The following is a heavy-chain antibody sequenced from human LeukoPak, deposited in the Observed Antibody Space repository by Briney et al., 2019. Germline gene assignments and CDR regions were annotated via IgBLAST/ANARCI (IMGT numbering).Heavy chain of an antibody. J-gene: IGHJ4*02. CDR1: GGSFSGYY. V-gene: IGHV4-34*01. CDR2: INHSGST. CDR3: ASRSLDGYNPH. Sequence: PSETLSLTCAVYGGSFSGYYWSWIRQPPGKGLEWIGEINHSGSTNYNPSLKSRVTISVDTSKNQFSLKLSSVTAADTAVYYCASRSLDGYNPHWGQGTLVTVSS. D-gene: IGHD5-24*01.